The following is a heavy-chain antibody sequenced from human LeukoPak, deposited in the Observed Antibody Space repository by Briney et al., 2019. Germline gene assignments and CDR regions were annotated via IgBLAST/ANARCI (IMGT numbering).Heavy chain of an antibody. V-gene: IGHV4-39*01. CDR3: ASPKAVADAFDI. J-gene: IGHJ3*02. CDR1: GGSISSSSYY. D-gene: IGHD2-15*01. Sequence: KPSETLSLTCTVSGGSISSSSYYWGWIRQPPGKGLEWIGSIYYSGSTYYNPSLKSRVTISVDTSKNQFSLKLSSVTAADTAVYYRASPKAVADAFDIWGQGTMVTVSS. CDR2: IYYSGST.